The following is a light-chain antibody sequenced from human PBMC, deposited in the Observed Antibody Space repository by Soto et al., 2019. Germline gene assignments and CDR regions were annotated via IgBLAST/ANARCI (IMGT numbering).Light chain of an antibody. V-gene: IGKV1-27*01. CDR1: QGISNS. J-gene: IGKJ3*01. CDR2: AAS. CDR3: QKCNSAPFT. Sequence: DIQMTQSPSSLSASVGDRVTITCRASQGISNSLGWYQQRPGKVPKLLIYAASVLQSGVPSRFSGSGSGTDFTLTISSLQPEDAATYYCQKCNSAPFTFGPGTKVDIK.